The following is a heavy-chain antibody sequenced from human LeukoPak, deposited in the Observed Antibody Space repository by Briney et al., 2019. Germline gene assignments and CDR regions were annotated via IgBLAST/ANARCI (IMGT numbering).Heavy chain of an antibody. CDR3: ALGLGYCSSTSCQLFDY. Sequence: GESLKISCKGSGYSFTSYWIGWVRQVPGKGLEWTGIIYPGDSDTRYSPSFQGQVTISADKSISTAYLQWSSLKASDTAMYYCALGLGYCSSTSCQLFDYWGQGTLVTVSS. CDR2: IYPGDSDT. J-gene: IGHJ4*02. V-gene: IGHV5-51*01. D-gene: IGHD2-2*01. CDR1: GYSFTSYW.